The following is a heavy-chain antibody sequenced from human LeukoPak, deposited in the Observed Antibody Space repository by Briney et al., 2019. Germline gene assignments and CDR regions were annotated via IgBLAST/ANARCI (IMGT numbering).Heavy chain of an antibody. J-gene: IGHJ4*02. CDR3: VTAYDSSGYSPRGVGY. CDR2: IRYDGSNK. D-gene: IGHD3-22*01. V-gene: IGHV3-30*02. CDR1: GFTFSSYG. Sequence: GGSLRLSCAASGFTFSSYGMHWVRQAPGKGLEWVAFIRYDGSNKYYADSVKGRFTISRDNSKNTLYLQMNSLRAEDTAVYYCVTAYDSSGYSPRGVGYWGQGTLVTVSS.